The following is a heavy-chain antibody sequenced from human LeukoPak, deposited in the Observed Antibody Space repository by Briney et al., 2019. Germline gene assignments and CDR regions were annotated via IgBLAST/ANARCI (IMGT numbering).Heavy chain of an antibody. CDR2: IYYSGST. CDR1: GGSISSSSYY. J-gene: IGHJ4*02. CDR3: ARAPLPGYYDSSGKLPRGDY. V-gene: IGHV4-39*07. Sequence: SETLSLTCTVSGGSISSSSYYWGWIRQPPGKGLEWIGSIYYSGSTYYNPSLKSRVTISVDTSKNQFSLKLSSVTAADTAVYYCARAPLPGYYDSSGKLPRGDYWGQGTLVTVSS. D-gene: IGHD3-22*01.